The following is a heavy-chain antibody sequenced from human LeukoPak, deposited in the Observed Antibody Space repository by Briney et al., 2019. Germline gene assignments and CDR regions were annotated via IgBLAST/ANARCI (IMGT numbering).Heavy chain of an antibody. D-gene: IGHD4-17*01. CDR3: ARRDDYGDYDPVAFDY. Sequence: ASVKVSCKASGYTFTSYGISWVRQAPGQGLEWMGWISAYNGNTNYAQKLQGRVTMTTDTSTSTAYMELRSLRSDDTAVYYCARRDDYGDYDPVAFDYWGQGTLVTVSS. CDR1: GYTFTSYG. J-gene: IGHJ4*02. CDR2: ISAYNGNT. V-gene: IGHV1-18*01.